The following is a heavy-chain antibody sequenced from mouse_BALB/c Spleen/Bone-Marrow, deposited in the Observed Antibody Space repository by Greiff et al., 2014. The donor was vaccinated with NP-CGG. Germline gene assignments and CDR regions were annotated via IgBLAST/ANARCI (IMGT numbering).Heavy chain of an antibody. CDR3: ARRDYSFAY. J-gene: IGHJ3*01. CDR1: GYAFTNYL. Sequence: VKLMESGAELVRPGTSVKVSCKASGYAFTNYLIEWVKQRPGQGLEWIGVINPGSGGTNYNEKFKGKARLTADKSSSTAYMQLSSLTSDDSAVYFCARRDYSFAYWGQGTLVTVSA. D-gene: IGHD2-13*01. V-gene: IGHV1-54*01. CDR2: INPGSGGT.